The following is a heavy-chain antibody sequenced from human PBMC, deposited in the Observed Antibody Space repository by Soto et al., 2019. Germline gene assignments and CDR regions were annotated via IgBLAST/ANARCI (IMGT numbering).Heavy chain of an antibody. CDR2: INPNSGGT. CDR3: ARSNYDFWSGYYGMDV. CDR1: GYTFTGYY. D-gene: IGHD3-3*01. J-gene: IGHJ6*02. V-gene: IGHV1-2*02. Sequence: GASVKVSCKASGYTFTGYYMHWVRQAPGQGLEWMGWINPNSGGTNYAQKFQGRVTMTRDTSISTAYMELSRLRSDDTAVYYCARSNYDFWSGYYGMDVWGQGTTVTVSS.